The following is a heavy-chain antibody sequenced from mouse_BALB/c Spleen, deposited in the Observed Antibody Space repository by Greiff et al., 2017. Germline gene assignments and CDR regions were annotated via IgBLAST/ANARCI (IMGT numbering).Heavy chain of an antibody. Sequence: VQLQESGPGLVAPSQCLSITCTVSGFSLTGYGVNWVRQPPGKGLEWLGMIWGDGSTDYNSALKSRLSISKDNSKSQVFLKMNRLQTDDTARYYCAREHYSYAMDYWGQGTSVTVSS. V-gene: IGHV2-6-7*01. CDR3: AREHYSYAMDY. CDR1: GFSLTGYG. D-gene: IGHD1-2*01. CDR2: IWGDGST. J-gene: IGHJ4*01.